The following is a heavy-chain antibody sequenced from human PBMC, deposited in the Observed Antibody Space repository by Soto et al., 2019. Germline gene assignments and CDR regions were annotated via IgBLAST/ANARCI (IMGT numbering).Heavy chain of an antibody. J-gene: IGHJ4*02. V-gene: IGHV4-39*07. Sequence: SETLSLTCTVSGGSISSSSYYWGWIRQPPGKGLEWIGSIYYSGSTNYNPSLKSRVTISVDTSKNQFSLKLSSVTAADTAVYYCARQYTYYDYIWGSYWSSANDYWGQGTLVTVSS. CDR3: ARQYTYYDYIWGSYWSSANDY. CDR2: IYYSGST. CDR1: GGSISSSSYY. D-gene: IGHD3-16*01.